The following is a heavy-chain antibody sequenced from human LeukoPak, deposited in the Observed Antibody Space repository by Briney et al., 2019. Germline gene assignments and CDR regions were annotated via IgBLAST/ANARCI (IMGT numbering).Heavy chain of an antibody. D-gene: IGHD3-10*01. V-gene: IGHV3-23*01. Sequence: GGSLRLSCAASGFTFSSYAMSWVRQAPGKGLEWVSAISGSGGSTYYADSVKGRFTISRDNSKNTLYLQMNSLRAEDTAVYYCAKILPGSGSTRTAGGPDPWGQGTLVTVSS. J-gene: IGHJ5*02. CDR2: ISGSGGST. CDR3: AKILPGSGSTRTAGGPDP. CDR1: GFTFSSYA.